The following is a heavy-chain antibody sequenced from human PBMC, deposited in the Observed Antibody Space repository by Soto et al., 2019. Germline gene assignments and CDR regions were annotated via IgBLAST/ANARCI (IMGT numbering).Heavy chain of an antibody. D-gene: IGHD3-22*01. CDR2: ISSSSSYI. CDR3: ARGNAPTYYYDSSGYPKAFDY. Sequence: GSLVYCAASGFTFSRYSMNSVRQAPWKGLEWVSSISSSSSYIYYADSVKGRFTISRDNAKNSLYLQMNSLRAEDTAVYYCARGNAPTYYYDSSGYPKAFDYWGQGTLVTVSS. J-gene: IGHJ4*02. CDR1: GFTFSRYS. V-gene: IGHV3-21*01.